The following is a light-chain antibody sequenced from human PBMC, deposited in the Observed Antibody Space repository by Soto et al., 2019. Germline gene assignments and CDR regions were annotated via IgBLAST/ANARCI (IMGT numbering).Light chain of an antibody. Sequence: EIVMTQSPATLSVSPGERATLSCRTSQSVSSNLAWYQQKPGQAPRLLIYGASTRANGIPARFSGSGSGTEFTLTISSRQSEDFAVYYCQQYNNWPLTFGQGTKVDIK. V-gene: IGKV3-15*01. CDR3: QQYNNWPLT. CDR2: GAS. CDR1: QSVSSN. J-gene: IGKJ1*01.